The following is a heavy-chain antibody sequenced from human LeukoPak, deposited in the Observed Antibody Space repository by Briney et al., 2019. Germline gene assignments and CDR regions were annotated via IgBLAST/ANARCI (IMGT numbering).Heavy chain of an antibody. CDR2: INTNTGNP. J-gene: IGHJ6*03. V-gene: IGHV7-4-1*02. D-gene: IGHD6-19*01. CDR1: GYTFTSYA. CDR3: ARDLSFSYSSGWPRPEGYYYYMDV. Sequence: ASVTVSCKASGYTFTSYAMNWVRQAPGQGLEWMGWINTNTGNPTYAQGFTGRFVFSLDTSVSTAYLQISSLKAEDTAVYYCARDLSFSYSSGWPRPEGYYYYMDVWGKGTTVTVSS.